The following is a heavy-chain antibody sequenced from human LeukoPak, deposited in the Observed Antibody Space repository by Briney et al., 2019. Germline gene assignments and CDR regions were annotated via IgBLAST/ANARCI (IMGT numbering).Heavy chain of an antibody. J-gene: IGHJ4*02. CDR2: ISGSGGST. Sequence: GGSLRLSCAASGFTFSSYTMNWVRQAPGKGLEWVSAISGSGGSTYYADSVKGRFTISRDNSKNTLYLQMNSLRAEDTAVYYCASPETHYYDSSGYYSAVAYWGQGTLVTVSS. D-gene: IGHD3-22*01. CDR1: GFTFSSYT. CDR3: ASPETHYYDSSGYYSAVAY. V-gene: IGHV3-23*01.